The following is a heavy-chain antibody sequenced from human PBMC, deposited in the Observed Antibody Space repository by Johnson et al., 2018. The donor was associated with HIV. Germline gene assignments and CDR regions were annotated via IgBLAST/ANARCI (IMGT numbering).Heavy chain of an antibody. CDR2: IRYDGSNK. CDR3: AKERTAMVTPFDA. CDR1: GFTFSSYG. V-gene: IGHV3-30*02. Sequence: QVQLVESGGGVVQPGGSLRLSCAASGFTFSSYGMHWVRQAPGKGLEWVAFIRYDGSNKYYADSVKGRFTISRDNSENTLFLQMNSLRDEDTAVYYCAKERTAMVTPFDAWGQGTRVTVSS. J-gene: IGHJ3*01. D-gene: IGHD5-18*01.